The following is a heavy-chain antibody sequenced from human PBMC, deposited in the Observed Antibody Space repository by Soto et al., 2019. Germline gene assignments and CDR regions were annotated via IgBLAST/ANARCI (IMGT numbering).Heavy chain of an antibody. CDR1: GDSISSSNYY. J-gene: IGHJ2*01. CDR3: ASPGSRGGGNFAL. V-gene: IGHV4-39*01. CDR2: IHYSGST. Sequence: QLQLQESGPGLVKPSETLSLTCTVSGDSISSSNYYWGWIRQPPGKGLEWIGSIHYSGSTSYNPSLKCRATISVDGSKIQSSLRRGWGPAAARARYYWASPGSRGGGNFALGAGGPLVTVSS. D-gene: IGHD3-10*01.